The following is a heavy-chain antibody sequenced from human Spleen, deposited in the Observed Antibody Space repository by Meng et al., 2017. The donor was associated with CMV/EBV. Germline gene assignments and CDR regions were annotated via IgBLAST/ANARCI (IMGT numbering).Heavy chain of an antibody. V-gene: IGHV1-2*02. D-gene: IGHD3-22*01. CDR2: INPKSGDT. J-gene: IGHJ3*02. Sequence: ASVKVSCKASGYTFSAYYMHWVRQAPGQGLEWVGWINPKSGDTKFAQRFQGRVTMTRDTSISTAYMELSRLRSDDTAVYYCARANTMIAHDAFDIWGQGTMVTVS. CDR1: GYTFSAYY. CDR3: ARANTMIAHDAFDI.